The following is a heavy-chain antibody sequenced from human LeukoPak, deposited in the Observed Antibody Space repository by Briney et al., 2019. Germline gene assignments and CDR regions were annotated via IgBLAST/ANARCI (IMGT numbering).Heavy chain of an antibody. V-gene: IGHV1-69*13. CDR1: GGTFSSYA. CDR2: IIPIFGTA. J-gene: IGHJ4*02. CDR3: ARTPAKRLGRFDY. D-gene: IGHD6-25*01. Sequence: ASVKVSCKASGGTFSSYAISWVRQAPGQGLEWMGGIIPIFGTANYAQKFQGRVTITADESTSTAYMELSSLRSEDTAVYYCARTPAKRLGRFDYWGQGTLSPSPQ.